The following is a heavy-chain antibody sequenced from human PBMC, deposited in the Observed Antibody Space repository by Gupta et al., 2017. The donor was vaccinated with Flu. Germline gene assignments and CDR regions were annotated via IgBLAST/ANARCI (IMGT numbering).Heavy chain of an antibody. CDR2: IKSKTDGGTT. CDR1: GFTFSNAW. D-gene: IGHD2/OR15-2a*01. V-gene: IGHV3-15*01. Sequence: EVQLVEPGGGLVKPGGSLRLSCAASGFTFSNAWMSWVRQAPGKGLEWVGRIKSKTDGGTTDYAAPVKGRFTISRDDSKNTLYLQMNSLKTEDTAVYYCISSTCRDDFDYWGQGTLVTVSS. CDR3: ISSTCRDDFDY. J-gene: IGHJ4*02.